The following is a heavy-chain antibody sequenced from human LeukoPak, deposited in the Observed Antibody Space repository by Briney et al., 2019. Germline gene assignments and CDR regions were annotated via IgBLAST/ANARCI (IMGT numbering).Heavy chain of an antibody. Sequence: AAVKVSCKTSGGTFLNYAISWVRQAPGQGREWMGRIIPILGIANYAQKFQARVTLTADKSTSTAYMELSSLRSDDTAVYYCARASQDYYGSGSYYRGGDAFDIWGQGTMVTVSS. CDR2: IIPILGIA. CDR1: GGTFLNYA. V-gene: IGHV1-69*04. J-gene: IGHJ3*02. D-gene: IGHD3-10*01. CDR3: ARASQDYYGSGSYYRGGDAFDI.